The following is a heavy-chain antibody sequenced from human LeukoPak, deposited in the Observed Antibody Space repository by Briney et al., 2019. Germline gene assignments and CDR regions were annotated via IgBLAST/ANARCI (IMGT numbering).Heavy chain of an antibody. D-gene: IGHD4-23*01. J-gene: IGHJ4*02. CDR1: GYTFTGYY. CDR3: ARDSGDYGGNRFDY. CDR2: INPNSGGT. Sequence: GASVKVSCKASGYTFTGYYMHWVRQAPGQGLEWMGWINPNSGGTNYAQKFQGRVTMTRDTSISTAYMELSRLRSDDTAVYYCARDSGDYGGNRFDYWGQGTLVTVSS. V-gene: IGHV1-2*02.